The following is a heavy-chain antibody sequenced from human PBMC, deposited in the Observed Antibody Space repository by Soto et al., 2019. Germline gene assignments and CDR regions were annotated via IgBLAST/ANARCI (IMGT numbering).Heavy chain of an antibody. J-gene: IGHJ6*02. CDR1: GFTFSSYA. CDR2: ISGSGGRT. D-gene: IGHD3-10*01. CDR3: AIFARGVRGVVAAPAYYYYYDCMDV. Sequence: EVQLLESGGGLVQPGGSLRLSCAASGFTFSSYAMSWVRQAPGKGLEWVSAISGSGGRTYYAESVKGRFTISRDNSTNTLYLKINSLSAEDTAGYYCAIFARGVRGVVAAPAYYYYYDCMDVWGQGTTVTVS. V-gene: IGHV3-23*01.